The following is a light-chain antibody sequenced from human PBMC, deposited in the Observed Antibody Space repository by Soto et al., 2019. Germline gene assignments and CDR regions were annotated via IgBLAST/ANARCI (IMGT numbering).Light chain of an antibody. Sequence: QSALTQPASVSGSPGQSIAIACTGTSSDVGAYDYVSWYQQHPGKAPKVMIYDVTNRPSGVSNRFSGSKSGNTASLTISGLQAEDEADYDCSSYTSSSTYVFGTGTKVTVL. J-gene: IGLJ1*01. V-gene: IGLV2-14*01. CDR2: DVT. CDR1: SSDVGAYDY. CDR3: SSYTSSSTYV.